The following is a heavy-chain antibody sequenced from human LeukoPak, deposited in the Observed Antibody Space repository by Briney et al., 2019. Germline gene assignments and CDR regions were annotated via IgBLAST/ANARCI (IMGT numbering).Heavy chain of an antibody. Sequence: GGSLRLSCVASKFTFSSYSLNWFRQAPGKVLEWVSYISSSSSTIYYADSVKGRFTISRDNAKNSLYLQMNSLRAEDTAVYYCARDLPRWLPAFDYWGQGTLVTVSS. CDR2: ISSSSSTI. CDR3: ARDLPRWLPAFDY. CDR1: KFTFSSYS. V-gene: IGHV3-48*04. J-gene: IGHJ4*02. D-gene: IGHD5-24*01.